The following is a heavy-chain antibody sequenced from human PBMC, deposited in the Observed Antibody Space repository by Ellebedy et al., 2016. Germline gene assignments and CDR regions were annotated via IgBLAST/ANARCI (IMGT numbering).Heavy chain of an antibody. CDR1: GFSYGDYA. CDR2: IRSKPYRETT. CDR3: SGTYCSSTSCYDWYFDL. V-gene: IGHV3-49*03. Sequence: GESLKISXTASGFSYGDYAMSCFRQAPGKGLEWVGFIRSKPYRETTEYAASVKGRFTVSRDDSKSIAYLQMNSLKTEDTAVYYCSGTYCSSTSCYDWYFDLWGRGTLVTVSS. J-gene: IGHJ2*01. D-gene: IGHD2-2*01.